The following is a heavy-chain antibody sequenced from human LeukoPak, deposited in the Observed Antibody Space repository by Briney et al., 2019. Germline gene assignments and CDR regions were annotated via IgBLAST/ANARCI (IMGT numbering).Heavy chain of an antibody. V-gene: IGHV4-34*01. D-gene: IGHD6-19*01. CDR3: ARGRKQWLVRGAYYFDY. CDR2: INHSGST. CDR1: GGSFSGYY. J-gene: IGHJ4*02. Sequence: PSETLSLTCAVYGGSFSGYYWSWIRKPPGKGLEWMGEINHSGSTNYNPSLKSRVTITVDTSKNQFSLKLSSVTAADTAVYYCARGRKQWLVRGAYYFDYWGQGTLVTVSS.